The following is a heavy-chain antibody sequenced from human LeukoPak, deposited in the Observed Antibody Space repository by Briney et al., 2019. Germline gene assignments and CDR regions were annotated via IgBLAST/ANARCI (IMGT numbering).Heavy chain of an antibody. J-gene: IGHJ6*03. Sequence: SETLSLTCTVSGYSISSGYYWGWIRQPPGKGLEWIGSIYHSGSTYYNPSLKSRVTISVDTSKNQFSLKLSSVTAADTAVYYCATIGHYSNYVYYYYYMDVWGKGTTVTVSS. D-gene: IGHD4-11*01. CDR3: ATIGHYSNYVYYYYYMDV. CDR1: GYSISSGYY. V-gene: IGHV4-38-2*02. CDR2: IYHSGST.